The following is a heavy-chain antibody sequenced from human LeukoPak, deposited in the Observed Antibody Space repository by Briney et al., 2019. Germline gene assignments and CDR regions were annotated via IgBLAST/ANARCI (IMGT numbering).Heavy chain of an antibody. CDR2: ISSDGTTE. J-gene: IGHJ4*02. V-gene: IGHV3-30-3*01. Sequence: GRSLRLSCAGSGFTFASYAVHWVRQAPGKRLEWVAFISSDGTTEHYRDSVKGRFTLSRDNSKNTLYLQMNSLRAEDTAVYYCARDRGGDYYFDYWGQGTLVTVSS. CDR1: GFTFASYA. CDR3: ARDRGGDYYFDY. D-gene: IGHD2-21*02.